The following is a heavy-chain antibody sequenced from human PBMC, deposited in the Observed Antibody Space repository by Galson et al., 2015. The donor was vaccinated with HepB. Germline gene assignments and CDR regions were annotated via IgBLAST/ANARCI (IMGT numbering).Heavy chain of an antibody. CDR3: AKWGGAVDY. CDR2: VSGSAVST. CDR1: GFTFKNYA. D-gene: IGHD1-26*01. J-gene: IGHJ4*02. Sequence: SLRLSCAASGFTFKNYAMSWVRQAPGKGLEWVSAVSGSAVSTYYAGSVKGRFTISRDSSKNTLFLQMKSLRAEDTAIYYCAKWGGAVDYWGQGTLVTVSS. V-gene: IGHV3-23*01.